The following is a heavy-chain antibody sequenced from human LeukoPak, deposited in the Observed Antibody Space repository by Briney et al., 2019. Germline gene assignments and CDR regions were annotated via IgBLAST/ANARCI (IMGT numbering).Heavy chain of an antibody. D-gene: IGHD2-8*02. V-gene: IGHV3-23*01. Sequence: GGSLRLSCVASGFTFSNHAMTWVRQAPGKGLEWVSAISANGVDTFYAPSVKGRFTISRDNSKNTLYLQINSLRAEDTAIYYCAKDVWWSVSWGQGTLVTVSS. CDR3: AKDVWWSVS. CDR1: GFTFSNHA. CDR2: ISANGVDT. J-gene: IGHJ5*02.